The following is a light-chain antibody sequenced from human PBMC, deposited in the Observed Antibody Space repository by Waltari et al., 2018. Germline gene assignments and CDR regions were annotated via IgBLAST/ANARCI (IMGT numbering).Light chain of an antibody. CDR2: DAS. J-gene: IGKJ1*01. V-gene: IGKV3-11*01. CDR3: QQRSKWPPT. Sequence: EIVLTQSPVTLSLSPGERATLSCRASQIVGNFLALYQQRPGRAPRLLLYDASNRATGIPARFSGVGSGTEFTLTITALEPEDFALYFCQQRSKWPPTFGQGTKVEIK. CDR1: QIVGNF.